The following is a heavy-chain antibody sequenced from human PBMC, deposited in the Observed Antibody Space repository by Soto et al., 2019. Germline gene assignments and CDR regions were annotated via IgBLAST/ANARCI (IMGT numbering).Heavy chain of an antibody. CDR2: MNPDSENT. CDR1: GYTFTNYD. D-gene: IGHD3-10*01. V-gene: IGHV1-8*01. Sequence: QVHLVQSGAEVKQPGASVRVSCKASGYTFTNYDITWVRQATGQGLEWMGWMNPDSENTGSPQKFQVRVTMTVNTSINTAYMELTSLRSEDTAVYYCPSAQFEFGSYFGLDVWGQGTTVTVSS. CDR3: PSAQFEFGSYFGLDV. J-gene: IGHJ6*02.